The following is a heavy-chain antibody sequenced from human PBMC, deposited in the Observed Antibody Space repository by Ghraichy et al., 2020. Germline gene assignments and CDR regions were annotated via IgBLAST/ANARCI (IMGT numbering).Heavy chain of an antibody. D-gene: IGHD4-17*01. V-gene: IGHV1-46*01. CDR2: INPDDGGT. CDR1: GYTLTDYY. Sequence: ASVKVSCKASGYTLTDYYMHWVRQAPGQGLEWMGIINPDDGGTVYAQKLQGRITMTRDTSTSTVYMEVSSLRSEDTAVYYCATYGRNGFDYWGQGTLITVSS. CDR3: ATYGRNGFDY. J-gene: IGHJ4*02.